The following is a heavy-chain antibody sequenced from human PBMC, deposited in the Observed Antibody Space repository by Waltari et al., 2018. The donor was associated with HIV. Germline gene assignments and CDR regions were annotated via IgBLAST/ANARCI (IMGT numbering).Heavy chain of an antibody. CDR3: AKDLSSISMIIPRSYFDY. J-gene: IGHJ4*02. V-gene: IGHV3-23*01. Sequence: EVQLLESGGGLVQPGGSLRLSCAASGFTFSSYAMSWVRQAPGKGLEWVSAMSNRGGSTSYADSVKGRFSISRDNSKNTLYLQMNSLRDEDTAVYYCAKDLSSISMIIPRSYFDYWGQGTLVTVSS. D-gene: IGHD3-22*01. CDR2: MSNRGGST. CDR1: GFTFSSYA.